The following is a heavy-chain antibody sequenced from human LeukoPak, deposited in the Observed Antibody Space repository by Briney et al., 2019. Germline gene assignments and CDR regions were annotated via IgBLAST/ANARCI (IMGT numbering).Heavy chain of an antibody. J-gene: IGHJ4*02. CDR1: GGSISSYY. CDR2: IHSTEST. CDR3: VRDVYGDPFDH. V-gene: IGHV4-59*01. Sequence: SETLSLTCTVSGGSISSYYWSWIRQPPGKGLEWIGYIHSTESTIYNPSLKSRVTISVDTSKNQFSLKLSSVTAADTAVYYCVRDVYGDPFDHWGQGTLVTVSS. D-gene: IGHD4-17*01.